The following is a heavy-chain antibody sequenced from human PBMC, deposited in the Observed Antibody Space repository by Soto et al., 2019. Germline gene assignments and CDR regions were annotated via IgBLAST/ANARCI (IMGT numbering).Heavy chain of an antibody. J-gene: IGHJ4*02. CDR3: AKCITALGPIDY. CDR1: GGSISSGDYY. CDR2: IYYSGST. Sequence: SETLSLTCTVSGGSISSGDYYWSWIRQPPGKGLEWIGYIYYSGSTYYNPSLKSRVTISVDTSKNQFSLKLSSVTAADTAVYYCAKCITALGPIDYWGQGTLVTVSS. D-gene: IGHD6-6*01. V-gene: IGHV4-30-4*01.